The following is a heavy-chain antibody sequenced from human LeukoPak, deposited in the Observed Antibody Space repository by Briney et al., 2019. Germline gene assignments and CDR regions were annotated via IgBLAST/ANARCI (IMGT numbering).Heavy chain of an antibody. CDR1: GFTFSSYW. Sequence: GGSLRLSCAASGFTFSSYWMSWVRQAPGKGLEWVASIKEDGSEKYYVDSVKGRFTISRDNAKNTLYLQMNSLRPEDTAVYYCARGPFTMVRGLNRGHYFDYWGQGTLVTVSS. V-gene: IGHV3-7*01. J-gene: IGHJ4*02. D-gene: IGHD3-10*01. CDR3: ARGPFTMVRGLNRGHYFDY. CDR2: IKEDGSEK.